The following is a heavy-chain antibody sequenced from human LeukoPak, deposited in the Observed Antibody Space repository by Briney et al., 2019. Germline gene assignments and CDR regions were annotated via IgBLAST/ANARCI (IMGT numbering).Heavy chain of an antibody. D-gene: IGHD2-21*02. Sequence: ASVKVSCKASGYTLTSFDINWVRQAPGHGLEWMGYINPNSGNTGYAQKFQGRVTITRETSISTVYMELTSLTSEDSAMYYCVRDPHPCGGDCYTNGAFGIWGQGTMVTVSS. V-gene: IGHV1-8*02. CDR1: GYTLTSFD. CDR2: INPNSGNT. J-gene: IGHJ3*02. CDR3: VRDPHPCGGDCYTNGAFGI.